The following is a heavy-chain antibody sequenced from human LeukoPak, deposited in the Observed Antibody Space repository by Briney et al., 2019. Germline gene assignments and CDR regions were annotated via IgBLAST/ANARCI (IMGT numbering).Heavy chain of an antibody. CDR3: ARDLRAYSSGWTSDY. CDR2: ISSSGSTI. J-gene: IGHJ4*02. CDR1: GFTFSDYY. Sequence: RGSLRLSCAASGFTFSDYYMSWIRQAPGKGLEWVSYISSSGSTIYYADSVKGRFTISRDNAKNSLYLQMNSLRAEDTAVYYCARDLRAYSSGWTSDYWGQGTLVTVSS. D-gene: IGHD6-19*01. V-gene: IGHV3-11*04.